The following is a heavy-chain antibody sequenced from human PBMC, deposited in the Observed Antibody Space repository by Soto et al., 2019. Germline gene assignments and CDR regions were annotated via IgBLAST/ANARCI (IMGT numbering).Heavy chain of an antibody. D-gene: IGHD2-2*01. CDR1: GYTFTGYY. V-gene: IGHV1-2*02. J-gene: IGHJ4*01. CDR3: ARDRAYCSSNGCWNFDH. CDR2: INPKSGAT. Sequence: QVQLVQSGAEVKKPGASVKVSCKASGYTFTGYYMHWVRQAPGQGLEWMGWINPKSGATNYAQNFQGRVTMPRDTSISTAYMDLSRLRSDDTALYYCARDRAYCSSNGCWNFDHWCHGTLVTVSS.